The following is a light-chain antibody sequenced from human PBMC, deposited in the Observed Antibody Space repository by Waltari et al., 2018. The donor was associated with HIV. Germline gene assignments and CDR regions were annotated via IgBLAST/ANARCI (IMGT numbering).Light chain of an antibody. Sequence: DIVMTQSPDSLTVSLGERATINCKSSQGILFNSNNKNYLAWYQQRPGQSPRLLIYWASTGGSGVPVRFSGAGSGTNFSLTISNLQPEDVAVYYCQQYYTTPYSFGQGSRLEI. J-gene: IGKJ2*01. CDR3: QQYYTTPYS. CDR1: QGILFNSNNKNY. CDR2: WAS. V-gene: IGKV4-1*01.